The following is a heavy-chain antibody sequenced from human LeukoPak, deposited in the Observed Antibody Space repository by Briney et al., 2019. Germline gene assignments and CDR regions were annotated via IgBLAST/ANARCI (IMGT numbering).Heavy chain of an antibody. CDR2: IYYSGST. D-gene: IGHD3-16*01. J-gene: IGHJ4*02. CDR3: ARVDSFGGDRDYFDY. Sequence: SETLSLTCTVSGGSINYYYWMWIRQPPGKGLEWIGYIYYSGSTYYNPSLKSRVTISVDTSRNQFSLKLSSVTAADTAVYYCARVDSFGGDRDYFDYWGQGTLVTVSS. CDR1: GGSINYYY. V-gene: IGHV4-59*01.